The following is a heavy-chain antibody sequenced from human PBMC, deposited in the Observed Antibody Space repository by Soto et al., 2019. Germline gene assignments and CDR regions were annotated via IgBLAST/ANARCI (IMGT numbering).Heavy chain of an antibody. J-gene: IGHJ4*02. D-gene: IGHD6-19*01. V-gene: IGHV3-53*01. CDR3: ARTGIAVTGTIFDY. CDR2: IYSGGGT. Sequence: GGSLRLSCAASGFTVSSNYMSWVRQAPGKGLEWVSVIYSGGGTYYADSVKGRFTSSRDNSKNTLYLQMNSLRAEDTAVYYCARTGIAVTGTIFDYWGQGTLVTVSS. CDR1: GFTVSSNY.